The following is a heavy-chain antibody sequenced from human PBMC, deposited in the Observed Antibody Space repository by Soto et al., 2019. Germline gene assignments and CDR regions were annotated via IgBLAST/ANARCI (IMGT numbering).Heavy chain of an antibody. V-gene: IGHV3-21*06. Sequence: EVQVVQSGGGLVKPGGSLRLSCAASGFIFSSYTMTWVRQAPGKGLAWVASISGRSSHIFYTDSVRGRFTISRDNAKNSLSLQMNSLRAEDTAVYYCASDWTVSGGGMDVWGQGTTVTVSS. CDR3: ASDWTVSGGGMDV. J-gene: IGHJ6*02. CDR2: ISGRSSHI. D-gene: IGHD3-16*01. CDR1: GFIFSSYT.